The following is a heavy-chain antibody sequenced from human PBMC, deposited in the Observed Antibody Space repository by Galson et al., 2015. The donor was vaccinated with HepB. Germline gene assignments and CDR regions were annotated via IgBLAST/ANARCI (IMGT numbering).Heavy chain of an antibody. V-gene: IGHV3-30-3*02. CDR2: ISYDGINK. Sequence: SLRLSCAAYGFTFSNYAFHWVRQAPGKGLEWVALISYDGINKYYADSMKGRFTISRDKSKNTLFLQMNNMRGEDTALYYCASLETRGMTTMPFDYWGQGTLVTVSS. J-gene: IGHJ4*02. CDR3: ASLETRGMTTMPFDY. D-gene: IGHD5-24*01. CDR1: GFTFSNYA.